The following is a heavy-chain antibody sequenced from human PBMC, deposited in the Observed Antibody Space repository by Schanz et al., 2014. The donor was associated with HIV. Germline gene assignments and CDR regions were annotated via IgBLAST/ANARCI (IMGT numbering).Heavy chain of an antibody. CDR3: ARDSPVAAGTLDY. D-gene: IGHD6-13*01. V-gene: IGHV1-69*01. J-gene: IGHJ4*02. CDR1: GGTFINYA. Sequence: QVHLVQSGAEVKKPGSSVKVSCKASGGTFINYAFSWVRQAPGQGLEWMGGIIPLFCTSNYAQKFQGRATITADESTSTAYMELSSLRSEDTAVYYCARDSPVAAGTLDYWGQGTLVTVSS. CDR2: IIPLFCTS.